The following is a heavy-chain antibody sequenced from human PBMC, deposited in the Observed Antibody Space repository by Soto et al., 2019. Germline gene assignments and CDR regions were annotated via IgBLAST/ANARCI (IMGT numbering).Heavy chain of an antibody. D-gene: IGHD3-3*01. CDR2: MNPNSGNT. J-gene: IGHJ5*02. CDR3: AREYNDFWSGYYHNWFDP. CDR1: GYTFTSYD. V-gene: IGHV1-8*01. Sequence: GASVKVSCKASGYTFTSYDINWVRQATGQGLEWMGWMNPNSGNTGYAQKFQGRVTMTRNTSISTAYMELSSLRSEDTAVYYCAREYNDFWSGYYHNWFDPWGQGTLVTVSS.